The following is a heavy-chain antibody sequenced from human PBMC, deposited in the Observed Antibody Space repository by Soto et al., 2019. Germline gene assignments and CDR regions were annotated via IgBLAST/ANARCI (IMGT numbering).Heavy chain of an antibody. CDR3: ARSLYYYDSSGYPFDY. V-gene: IGHV4-39*01. CDR2: IYYSGST. D-gene: IGHD3-22*01. Sequence: SETLSLTCTVSCVSISSSSYYWGWIRQPPGKGLEWIGSIYYSGSTYYNPSLKSRVTISVDTSKNQFSLKLSSVTAADTAVYYCARSLYYYDSSGYPFDYWGQGTLVTVS. CDR1: CVSISSSSYY. J-gene: IGHJ4*02.